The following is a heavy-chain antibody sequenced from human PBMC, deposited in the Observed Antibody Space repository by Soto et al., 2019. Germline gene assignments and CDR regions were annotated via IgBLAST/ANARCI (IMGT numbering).Heavy chain of an antibody. CDR3: AREDSIIIPAVSDF. CDR2: ISKSDYT. Sequence: PGGSLRLSCAVSGFTFSDYGMHWVRQAPGRGLEWVSSISKSDYTYYSDSVKGRFTISRDNAKNSVSLQMNTLRVEDTAVYYCAREDSIIIPAVSDFWGQGTLVTVSS. J-gene: IGHJ4*02. D-gene: IGHD2-2*01. V-gene: IGHV3-21*01. CDR1: GFTFSDYG.